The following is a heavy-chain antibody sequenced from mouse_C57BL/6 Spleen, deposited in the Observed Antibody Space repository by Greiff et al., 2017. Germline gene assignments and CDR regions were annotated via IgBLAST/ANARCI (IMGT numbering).Heavy chain of an antibody. V-gene: IGHV1-50*01. CDR2: IDPSDSYT. D-gene: IGHD2-5*01. J-gene: IGHJ4*01. Sequence: QVQLQQPGAELVKPGASVKLSCKASGYTFTSYWMQWVKQRPGQGLEWIGEIDPSDSYTNYNQKFKGKATLTVDTSSSTAYMQLSSLTSEDSAVYYWASSNLPYYSKRGAMDYWGQGTSVTVSS. CDR1: GYTFTSYW. CDR3: ASSNLPYYSKRGAMDY.